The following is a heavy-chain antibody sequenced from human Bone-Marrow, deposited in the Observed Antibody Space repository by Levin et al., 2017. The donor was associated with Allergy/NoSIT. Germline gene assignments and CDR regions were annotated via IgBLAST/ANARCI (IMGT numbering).Heavy chain of an antibody. CDR1: GFTFSSYA. D-gene: IGHD3-3*01. CDR3: AKDPRLESPGPRITIVGVVLNYFDY. Sequence: HTGGSLRLSCAASGFTFSSYAMHWVRQAPGKGLEWVAVISYDGSNQFYADSVKGRFTISRDNSKNTVNLQLNSLRPADTAVYYCAKDPRLESPGPRITIVGVVLNYFDYWGQGALVTVSA. CDR2: ISYDGSNQ. V-gene: IGHV3-30*18. J-gene: IGHJ4*02.